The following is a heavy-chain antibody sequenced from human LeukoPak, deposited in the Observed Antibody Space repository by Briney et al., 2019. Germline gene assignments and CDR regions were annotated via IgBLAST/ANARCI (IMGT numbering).Heavy chain of an antibody. V-gene: IGHV3-30-3*01. CDR2: ISYDGSNK. CDR1: GFTFSSYA. Sequence: GGSLRLSCAASGFTFSSYATHWVRQAPGKGLEWVAVISYDGSNKYYADSVKGRFTISRDNSKNTLYLQMNSLRAEDTAVYYCARGRIGGPDAFDIWGQGTMVTVSS. CDR3: ARGRIGGPDAFDI. D-gene: IGHD4-23*01. J-gene: IGHJ3*02.